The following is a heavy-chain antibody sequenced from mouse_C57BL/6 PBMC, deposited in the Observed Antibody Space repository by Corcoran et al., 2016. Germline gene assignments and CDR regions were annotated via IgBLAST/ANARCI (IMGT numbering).Heavy chain of an antibody. CDR2: INPNNGGT. Sequence: EVQLQQSGPELVKPGASVKIPCKASGYTFTDYNMDWVKQSHGKSLEWIGDINPNNGGTIYNQKFKGKATLTVDKYSSTAYMELRSLTSEDTAVYYCAREGLNGYYSYAMDYWGQGTSVTVSS. V-gene: IGHV1-18*01. D-gene: IGHD2-3*01. J-gene: IGHJ4*01. CDR1: GYTFTDYN. CDR3: AREGLNGYYSYAMDY.